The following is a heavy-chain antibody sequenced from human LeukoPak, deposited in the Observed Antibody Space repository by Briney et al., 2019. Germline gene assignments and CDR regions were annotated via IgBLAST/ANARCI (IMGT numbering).Heavy chain of an antibody. D-gene: IGHD3-10*01. CDR2: FDPEDGET. Sequence: ASVKVSCKVSGYTLTELSMHWVRQAPGKGLGWMGGFDPEDGETIYAQKFQGRVTMTEDTSTDTAYMELSSLRSEDTAVYYCATGKRITRGLFDYWGQGTLVTVSS. J-gene: IGHJ4*02. CDR1: GYTLTELS. V-gene: IGHV1-24*01. CDR3: ATGKRITRGLFDY.